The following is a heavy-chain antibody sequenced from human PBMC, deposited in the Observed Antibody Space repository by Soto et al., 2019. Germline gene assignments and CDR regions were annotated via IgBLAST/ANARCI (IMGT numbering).Heavy chain of an antibody. CDR1: GGSISSSSYY. CDR2: IYYSGST. J-gene: IGHJ4*02. CDR3: ARDFTVAGLPFDY. D-gene: IGHD6-19*01. V-gene: IGHV4-39*02. Sequence: PSETLSLTCTVSGGSISSSSYYWGWIRQPPGKGLEWIGSIYYSGSTYYNPSLKSRVTISVDTSKNQFSLKLSSVTAADTAVYYCARDFTVAGLPFDYWGQGTLVTVSS.